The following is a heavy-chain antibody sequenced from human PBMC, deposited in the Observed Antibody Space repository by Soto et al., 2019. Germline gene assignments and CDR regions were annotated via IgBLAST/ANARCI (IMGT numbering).Heavy chain of an antibody. D-gene: IGHD6-19*01. CDR3: AREVLIAVAGTGYNYYGMDV. CDR1: GGTFSSYA. CDR2: IIPIFGTA. Sequence: ASVKVSCKASGGTFSSYAISWVRQAPGQGLEWMGGIIPIFGTANYAQKFQGRVTITADESTSTAYMELSSLRSEDTAVYYCAREVLIAVAGTGYNYYGMDVWGQGTTVTVSS. J-gene: IGHJ6*02. V-gene: IGHV1-69*13.